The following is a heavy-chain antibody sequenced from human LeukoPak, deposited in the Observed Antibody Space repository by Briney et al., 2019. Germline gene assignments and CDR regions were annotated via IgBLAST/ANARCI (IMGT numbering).Heavy chain of an antibody. CDR2: IYTSGST. J-gene: IGHJ4*02. D-gene: IGHD6-13*01. CDR3: ARDQYSSSWSHFDY. V-gene: IGHV4-4*07. CDR1: GGSISSYY. Sequence: SETLSLTCTVSGGSISSYYWSWIRQPAGKGLEWIGRIYTSGSTNYNPSLKSRVTISIDKSKNQFSLKLSSVTAADTAVYYCARDQYSSSWSHFDYWGQGTLVTVSS.